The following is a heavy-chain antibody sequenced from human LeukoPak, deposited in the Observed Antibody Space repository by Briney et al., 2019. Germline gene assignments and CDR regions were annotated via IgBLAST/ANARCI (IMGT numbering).Heavy chain of an antibody. Sequence: GGSLRLSCAASEFTFNSYFMNWVRQAPGKGLEWVSSISSGSTYIYYADAVRGRFTISRDNAKNSLYLQMNSLRAEDTAVYYCAGGYSYGASGFDYWGQGTLVTVSS. CDR3: AGGYSYGASGFDY. V-gene: IGHV3-21*01. J-gene: IGHJ4*02. CDR2: ISSGSTYI. D-gene: IGHD5-18*01. CDR1: EFTFNSYF.